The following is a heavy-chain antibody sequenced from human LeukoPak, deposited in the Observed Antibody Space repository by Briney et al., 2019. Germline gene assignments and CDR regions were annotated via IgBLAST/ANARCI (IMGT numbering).Heavy chain of an antibody. Sequence: ASVKVSCKASGYTFTSYDISWVRQAPGQGLEWMGWISAYNGNTNYAQNFQGRVTMTTDTSTSTAYLELRSLRSDDTAVYYCAREVVGAAVFDYWGQGTLVTVSS. CDR3: AREVVGAAVFDY. CDR1: GYTFTSYD. CDR2: ISAYNGNT. D-gene: IGHD2-15*01. V-gene: IGHV1-18*01. J-gene: IGHJ4*02.